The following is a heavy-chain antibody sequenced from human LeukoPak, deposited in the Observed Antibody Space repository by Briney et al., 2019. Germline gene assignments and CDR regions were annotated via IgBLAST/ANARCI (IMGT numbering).Heavy chain of an antibody. CDR3: ARDGGYYVWGSYPHYFDY. V-gene: IGHV4-34*11. CDR1: GGSFSGYY. CDR2: IYYSGST. Sequence: SETLSLTCAVYGGSFSGYYWGWIRQPPGKGLEWIGSIYYSGSTYYNPSLKSRVIISVDTSKNQFSLKLSSVTAADTAVYYCARDGGYYVWGSYPHYFDYWGQGTLVTVSS. J-gene: IGHJ4*02. D-gene: IGHD3-16*02.